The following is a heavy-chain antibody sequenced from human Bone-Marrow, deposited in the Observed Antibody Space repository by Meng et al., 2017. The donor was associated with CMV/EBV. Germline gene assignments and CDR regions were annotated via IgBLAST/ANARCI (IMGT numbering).Heavy chain of an antibody. J-gene: IGHJ5*02. CDR1: AFTFSAYY. CDR2: ISGSSSYT. Sequence: LSFAASAFTFSAYYMSWVRQAPGKGLEWVAYISGSSSYTNYADSVKGRFTISRDNAKNSLYLQMNSLRVEDTAVYYCARSSYNRFDAWGQGTLVTVSS. D-gene: IGHD3-10*01. CDR3: ARSSYNRFDA. V-gene: IGHV3-11*06.